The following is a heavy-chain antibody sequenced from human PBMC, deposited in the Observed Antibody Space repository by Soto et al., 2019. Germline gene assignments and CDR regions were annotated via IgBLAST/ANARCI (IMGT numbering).Heavy chain of an antibody. Sequence: PSETLSLTCAVYGGSFSGYYWSWIRQPPGKGLEWIGEINHSGSTNYNPSLKSRVTISVDTSKNQFSLKLSSVTAADTAVYYCARGVPYYDFWSGYAAFDIWGQGTMVTVSS. J-gene: IGHJ3*02. CDR3: ARGVPYYDFWSGYAAFDI. CDR2: INHSGST. CDR1: GGSFSGYY. V-gene: IGHV4-34*01. D-gene: IGHD3-3*01.